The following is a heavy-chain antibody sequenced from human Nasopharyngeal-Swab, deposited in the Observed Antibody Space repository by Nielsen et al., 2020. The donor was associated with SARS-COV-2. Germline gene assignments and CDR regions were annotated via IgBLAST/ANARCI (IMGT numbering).Heavy chain of an antibody. D-gene: IGHD2-21*02. CDR1: GFTLSSYA. CDR2: ISHDETNK. Sequence: GESLKISCAAFGFTLSSYAMHWVRQAPGKGLEWVAVISHDETNKDYADSVKGRFSVSRDNSKNTVYLQMSSLRSEDTAIYYCVRDSRKYCRNIDCYMGNWFDPWGQGTLVTVSS. V-gene: IGHV3-30-3*01. CDR3: VRDSRKYCRNIDCYMGNWFDP. J-gene: IGHJ5*02.